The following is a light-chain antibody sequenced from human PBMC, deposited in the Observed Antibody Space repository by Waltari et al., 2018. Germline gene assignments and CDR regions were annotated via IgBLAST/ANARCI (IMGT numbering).Light chain of an antibody. CDR1: QSISSY. CDR3: QQSYSTPLT. J-gene: IGKJ4*01. V-gene: IGKV1-39*01. Sequence: DIQMTQSPSSLSASVGDRVTITCRASQSISSYLNWYQQKPGKAPKLLFYAASSLQSGVPSRFRGSGSGTDFTLTISSLQPEDFATYYCQQSYSTPLTFGGGTKVEIK. CDR2: AAS.